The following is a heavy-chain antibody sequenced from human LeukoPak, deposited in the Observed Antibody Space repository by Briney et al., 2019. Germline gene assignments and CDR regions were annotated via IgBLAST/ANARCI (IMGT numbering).Heavy chain of an antibody. D-gene: IGHD2-21*02. CDR1: GFTFSSYA. CDR2: ISYDGSNK. J-gene: IGHJ4*02. CDR3: ARDRDCGGDCYSAPDY. V-gene: IGHV3-30-3*01. Sequence: PGRSLRLSCAASGFTFSSYATHWVRQAPGKGLEWVAVISYDGSNKYYADSVKGRFTISRDNSKNTLYLQMNSLRAEDTAVYYCARDRDCGGDCYSAPDYWGQGTLVTVSS.